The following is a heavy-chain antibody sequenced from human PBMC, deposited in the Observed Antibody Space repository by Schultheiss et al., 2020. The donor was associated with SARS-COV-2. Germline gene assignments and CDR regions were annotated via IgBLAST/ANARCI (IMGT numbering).Heavy chain of an antibody. Sequence: GGSLRLSCAASGFTFSSYSMNWVRQAPGKGLEWVSSISSSSSYIYYADSVKGRFTISRDNAKNSLYLQMNSLRAEDTALYYCAKDKKGTIVGATGYIDYWGQGTLVTVSS. D-gene: IGHD1-26*01. CDR1: GFTFSSYS. J-gene: IGHJ4*02. CDR3: AKDKKGTIVGATGYIDY. V-gene: IGHV3-21*04. CDR2: ISSSSSYI.